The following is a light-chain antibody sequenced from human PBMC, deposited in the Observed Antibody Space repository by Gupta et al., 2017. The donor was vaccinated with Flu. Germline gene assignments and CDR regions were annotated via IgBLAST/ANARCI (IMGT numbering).Light chain of an antibody. Sequence: GGNIGGIKNVHWYQQKPGKATVLIIYSNNNRPSGIPKRFSGSKSGNTATLTISGAQAEDEADYSCQVYDSMSVSVFGGGTKLTVL. CDR1: IGGIKN. J-gene: IGLJ3*02. CDR2: SNN. V-gene: IGLV3-9*01. CDR3: QVYDSMSVSV.